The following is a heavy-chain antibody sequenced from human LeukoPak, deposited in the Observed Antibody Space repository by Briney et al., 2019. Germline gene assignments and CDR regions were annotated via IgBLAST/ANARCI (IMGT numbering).Heavy chain of an antibody. CDR2: ISGSGGST. CDR1: GFTFSSYA. V-gene: IGHV3-23*01. Sequence: GGPLRLSCAASGFTFSSYAMSWVRQAPGKGLEWVSAISGSGGSTYYADSVKGRFTISRDNSKNTLYLQMNSLRAEDTAVYYCAKSKSGYSYGSPYFDYWGQGTLVTVSS. D-gene: IGHD5-18*01. J-gene: IGHJ4*02. CDR3: AKSKSGYSYGSPYFDY.